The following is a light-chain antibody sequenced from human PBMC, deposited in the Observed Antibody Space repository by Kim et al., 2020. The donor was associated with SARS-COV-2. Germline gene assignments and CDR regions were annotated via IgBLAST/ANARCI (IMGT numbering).Light chain of an antibody. CDR1: QSVPRSY. Sequence: PGGRAALSCRASQSVPRSYLAWYQQKPGQAPRLLIYDASSRATGIPDRFSGSESGTDFTLTISRLEPEDFAVYYCQQYATSPLTFGQGTRLEIK. V-gene: IGKV3-20*01. CDR3: QQYATSPLT. J-gene: IGKJ5*01. CDR2: DAS.